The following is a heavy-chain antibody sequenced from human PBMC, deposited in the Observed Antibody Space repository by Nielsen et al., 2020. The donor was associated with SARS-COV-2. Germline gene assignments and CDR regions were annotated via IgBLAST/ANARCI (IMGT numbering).Heavy chain of an antibody. D-gene: IGHD3-22*01. CDR2: ISRCYTYI. CDR1: GFTFSRYS. Sequence: LSLTCAASGFTFSRYSMNWVRQAPGKGLEWVSSISRCYTYISYADSVKGRFTISRANPKNSLYLQMNSLRAQDTAVYYCAREDDSSGYTYGMDVWGQGTTVTVSS. CDR3: AREDDSSGYTYGMDV. J-gene: IGHJ6*02. V-gene: IGHV3-21*01.